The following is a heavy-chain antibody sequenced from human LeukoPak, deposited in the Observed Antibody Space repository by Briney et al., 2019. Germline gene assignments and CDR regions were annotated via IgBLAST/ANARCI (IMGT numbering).Heavy chain of an antibody. D-gene: IGHD3-22*01. J-gene: IGHJ4*02. Sequence: ASVKVSCKASGYTLTSYYMHWVRQAPGQGLEWMGWINPNTGDTSFAQKFQGRVTLTRDTSISTAYMELSRLKSDDTAVYYCARLFNYYDNSGYYQYYFDYWGQGTLVTVSS. V-gene: IGHV1-2*02. CDR3: ARLFNYYDNSGYYQYYFDY. CDR2: INPNTGDT. CDR1: GYTLTSYY.